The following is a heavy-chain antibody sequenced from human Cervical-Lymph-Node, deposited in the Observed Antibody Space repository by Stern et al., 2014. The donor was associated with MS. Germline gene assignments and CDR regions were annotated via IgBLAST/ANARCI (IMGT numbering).Heavy chain of an antibody. CDR1: GYTFSSYG. CDR2: SSVYNGNA. V-gene: IGHV1-18*04. Sequence: QVQLVQPGAEVQKPGASVKGSCKTSGYTFSSYGISWGRHAPGQGLEWMGWSSVYNGNANYAQKFQGRLIMTTDTSTSTAFMELRSLMSDDTAVYYCAREAYSGSDYWGQGTLVTVSS. D-gene: IGHD4-11*01. CDR3: AREAYSGSDY. J-gene: IGHJ4*02.